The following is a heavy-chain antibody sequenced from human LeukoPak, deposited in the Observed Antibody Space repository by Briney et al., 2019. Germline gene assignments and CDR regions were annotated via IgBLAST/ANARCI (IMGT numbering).Heavy chain of an antibody. V-gene: IGHV1-69*04. CDR1: GGTFSSYA. D-gene: IGHD3-3*01. CDR2: IIPILGIA. J-gene: IGHJ4*02. Sequence: VASVKVSCKASGGTFSSYAISWVRQAPGQGLEWMGRIIPILGIANYAQKFQGRVTITADKSTSTAYMELSSLRSEDAAVYYCARGAVGDFWSGYYPFDYWGQETLVTVSS. CDR3: ARGAVGDFWSGYYPFDY.